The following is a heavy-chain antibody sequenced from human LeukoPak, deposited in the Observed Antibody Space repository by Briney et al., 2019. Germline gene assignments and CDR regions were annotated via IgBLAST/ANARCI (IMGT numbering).Heavy chain of an antibody. V-gene: IGHV3-30*18. CDR3: AKDLAVAGTGSTDV. CDR1: GFTFSSCG. J-gene: IGHJ6*02. Sequence: PGGSLRLSCAASGFTFSSCGMHWVRQAPGKGLEWVAVISYDGSNKYYADSVKGRFTISRDNSKNTLYLQMNSLRAEDTAVYYCAKDLAVAGTGSTDVWGQGTTVTVSS. D-gene: IGHD6-19*01. CDR2: ISYDGSNK.